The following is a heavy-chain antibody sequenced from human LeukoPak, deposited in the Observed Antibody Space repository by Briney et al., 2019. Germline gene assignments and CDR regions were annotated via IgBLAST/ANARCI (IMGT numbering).Heavy chain of an antibody. CDR2: ISGSGGST. V-gene: IGHV3-23*01. D-gene: IGHD1-1*01. CDR3: AKGLERESRLDS. Sequence: GGSLRLSCAASGFTFSNYAMNWVRQAPGKGLEWVSTISGSGGSTYYADSVKGRFTISRDNSKNTLYLQMNSLRAEDTAVYYCAKGLERESRLDSWGQGTLVTVSS. CDR1: GFTFSNYA. J-gene: IGHJ4*02.